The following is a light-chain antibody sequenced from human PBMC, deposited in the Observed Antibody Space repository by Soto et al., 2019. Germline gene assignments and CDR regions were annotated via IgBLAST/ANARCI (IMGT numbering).Light chain of an antibody. CDR1: QSISSW. CDR2: DAS. J-gene: IGKJ2*03. Sequence: DIPMTQSPSTLSASVGDRVTITCRASQSISSWLAWYQQKPGQAPKLLIYDASSLESGVPSRFSGSGSGTEFTLTISSLQPDDFATYYCQHYNNYPYSFGQGTKLEIK. CDR3: QHYNNYPYS. V-gene: IGKV1-5*01.